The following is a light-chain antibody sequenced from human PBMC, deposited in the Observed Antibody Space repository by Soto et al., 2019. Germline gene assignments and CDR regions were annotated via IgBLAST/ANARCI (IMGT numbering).Light chain of an antibody. J-gene: IGKJ1*01. Sequence: DIQMPQSPSSLPASVGDRVSITCRASQSISGSLNWYQQKPGKAPKLLIYATVSLQSGVPSMFSGRGSGTEFTLTISRLQPDDFATYYCQQYNSYPLTFGPGTKVDIK. CDR1: QSISGS. V-gene: IGKV1-39*01. CDR3: QQYNSYPLT. CDR2: ATV.